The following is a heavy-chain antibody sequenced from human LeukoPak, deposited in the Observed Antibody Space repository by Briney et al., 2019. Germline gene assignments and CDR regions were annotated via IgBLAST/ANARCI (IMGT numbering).Heavy chain of an antibody. V-gene: IGHV4-39*01. CDR3: ARHHSMGMDYYYYMDV. Sequence: SETLSLTCTVSGGSISSSSYYWGWIRQPPGKGLEWIGSIYYSGSTYYNPSLKSRVTISVDTSKNQFSLKLSSVTAADTAVYYCARHHSMGMDYYYYMDVWGKGTTVTVSS. CDR2: IYYSGST. CDR1: GGSISSSSYY. J-gene: IGHJ6*03. D-gene: IGHD4-11*01.